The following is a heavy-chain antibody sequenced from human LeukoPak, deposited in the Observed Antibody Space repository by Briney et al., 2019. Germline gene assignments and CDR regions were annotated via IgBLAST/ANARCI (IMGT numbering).Heavy chain of an antibody. CDR3: ARRIPTMVGFDY. D-gene: IGHD3-10*01. V-gene: IGHV4-39*01. CDR2: IYDSGST. Sequence: SETLSLTCTVFGGSIRSSYYYWGWIRQPPGKGLEWIGSIYDSGSTYYNPSLKSRVTISVDMSKNQFSLKLNSVTAADTAVYYCARRIPTMVGFDYWGQGTLVTVSS. J-gene: IGHJ4*02. CDR1: GGSIRSSYYY.